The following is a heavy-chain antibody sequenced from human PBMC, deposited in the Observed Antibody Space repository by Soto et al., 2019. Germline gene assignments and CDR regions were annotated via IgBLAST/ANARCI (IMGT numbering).Heavy chain of an antibody. D-gene: IGHD2-15*01. CDR3: AEGYFRAGSYWFDP. Sequence: QVQLEESGPGLVKSSETLSLTCTVSGGSIRSNYWSWIRQPPGKGLEWIGCIHHSGSTNYNPSLKILVIISVHTSKVQFSLRLNSAAAADSAVYYCAEGYFRAGSYWFDPWGQGSLVTVSS. V-gene: IGHV4-59*01. CDR2: IHHSGST. J-gene: IGHJ5*02. CDR1: GGSIRSNY.